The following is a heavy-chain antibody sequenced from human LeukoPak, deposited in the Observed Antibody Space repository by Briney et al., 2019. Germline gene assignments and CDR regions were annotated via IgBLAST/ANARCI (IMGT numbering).Heavy chain of an antibody. Sequence: GGSLRLSCVSSGFIFTNYWMHWVRHVPGKGPVWVGRIDKEGSAAFYAESVKGRYTSSRDNVKSTVYLQMNSLTAEDTAVYHCARGGYSGSYYRFDWGQGTLVTVSS. D-gene: IGHD1-26*01. CDR1: GFIFTNYW. CDR3: ARGGYSGSYYRFD. J-gene: IGHJ4*02. V-gene: IGHV3-74*01. CDR2: IDKEGSAA.